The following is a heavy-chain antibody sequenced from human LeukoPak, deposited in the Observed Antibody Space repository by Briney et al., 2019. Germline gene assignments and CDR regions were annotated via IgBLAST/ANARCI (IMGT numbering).Heavy chain of an antibody. CDR2: ISAYNGNT. Sequence: GASVKVSCKASGYTFTSYGISWVRQAPGQGLEWMGWISAYNGNTNYAQKPQGRVTMTTDTSTSTAYMELRSLRSDDTAVYYCAIPYYYDSSGYYNQYYFDYWGQGTLVTVSS. J-gene: IGHJ4*02. CDR1: GYTFTSYG. V-gene: IGHV1-18*01. CDR3: AIPYYYDSSGYYNQYYFDY. D-gene: IGHD3-22*01.